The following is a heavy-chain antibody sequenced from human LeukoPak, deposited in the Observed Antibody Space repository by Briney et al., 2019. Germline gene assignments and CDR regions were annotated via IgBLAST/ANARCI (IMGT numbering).Heavy chain of an antibody. D-gene: IGHD2-15*01. V-gene: IGHV4-59*08. CDR3: ARQAIGCSGGSCYSGYNWFDP. CDR1: GGSINNYY. CDR2: VYYSGST. J-gene: IGHJ5*02. Sequence: SETLSLTCSVSGGSINNYYWSWIRQPPGKGLEWVGYVYYSGSTNYNPSLKSRVTISVHTSKNQFSLELSSVTAADTAVYYCARQAIGCSGGSCYSGYNWFDPWGQGTLVTVSS.